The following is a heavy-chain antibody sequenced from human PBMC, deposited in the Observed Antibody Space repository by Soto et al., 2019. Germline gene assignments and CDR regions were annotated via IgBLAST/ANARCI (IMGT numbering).Heavy chain of an antibody. J-gene: IGHJ6*02. Sequence: ASVKVSCKASGYTFTSYGINWVRQATGQGLEWMGWMNPNSGNTGYAQKFQGRVTMTRNTSISTAYMELSSLRSEDTAVYYCARVSCLWRGYYYYGMDVWGQGTPVTVSS. D-gene: IGHD2-21*01. CDR1: GYTFTSYG. CDR2: MNPNSGNT. CDR3: ARVSCLWRGYYYYGMDV. V-gene: IGHV1-8*01.